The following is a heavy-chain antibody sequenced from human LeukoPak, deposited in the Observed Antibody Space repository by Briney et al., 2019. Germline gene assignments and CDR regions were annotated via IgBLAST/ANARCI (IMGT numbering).Heavy chain of an antibody. CDR1: GYSXTAFY. D-gene: IGHD3-10*01. V-gene: IGHV1-2*02. CDR3: ARDGEYGTGSYYRGSFDY. CDR2: IHPRSGGT. J-gene: IGHJ4*02. Sequence: ASVKVSCKASGYSXTAFYIHGVRQAPGQGLEWMGWIHPRSGGTRYAQKFQGRVIMARDTSISTVYMDLSSLGSDDTAVYYCARDGEYGTGSYYRGSFDYWGQGILVTVSS.